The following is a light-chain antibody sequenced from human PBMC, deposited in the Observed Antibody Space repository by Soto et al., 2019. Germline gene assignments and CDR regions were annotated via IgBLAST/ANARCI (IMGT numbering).Light chain of an antibody. CDR2: SNN. Sequence: QSARTQPPSASGTPGQRGTISCSGSSSNIGSNTVNWYQQLPGTAPKLLIYSNNQRPSGVPDRFSGSKSGTSASLAISGLQSEDEADYYCAAWDDSLNGYVFGTGTKSPS. CDR1: SSNIGSNT. V-gene: IGLV1-44*01. CDR3: AAWDDSLNGYV. J-gene: IGLJ1*01.